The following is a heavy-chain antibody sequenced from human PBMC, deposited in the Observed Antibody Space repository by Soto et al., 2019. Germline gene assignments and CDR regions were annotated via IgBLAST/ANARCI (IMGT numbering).Heavy chain of an antibody. CDR3: ARAEWLGPSLLAAEYFQH. CDR1: GYTFTSYA. Sequence: QVQLVQSGAEVKKPGASVKVSCKASGYTFTSYAMHWVRQAPGQRLEWMGRINAGLGNTKYSQKFQGRVTITRDTSVSRAYMEVSSLRSDDTAVYYCARAEWLGPSLLAAEYFQHWGQGTLVTVSS. CDR2: INAGLGNT. J-gene: IGHJ1*01. V-gene: IGHV1-3*01. D-gene: IGHD6-19*01.